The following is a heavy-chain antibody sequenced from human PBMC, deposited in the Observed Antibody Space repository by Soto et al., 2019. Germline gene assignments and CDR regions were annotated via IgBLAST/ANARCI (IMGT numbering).Heavy chain of an antibody. V-gene: IGHV4-34*01. CDR2: INHSGST. Sequence: SETLSLTCAVYVGSFSGYYWSWIRQPPGKGLEWIGEINHSGSTNYNPSLKSRVTISVDTSKNQFSLKLSSVTAADTAVYYCARDKVYDFWSGKTGYGMDVWGQGTTVTVSS. CDR1: VGSFSGYY. D-gene: IGHD3-3*01. J-gene: IGHJ6*02. CDR3: ARDKVYDFWSGKTGYGMDV.